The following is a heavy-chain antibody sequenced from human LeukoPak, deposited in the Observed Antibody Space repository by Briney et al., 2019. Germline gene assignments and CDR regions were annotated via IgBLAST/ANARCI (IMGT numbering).Heavy chain of an antibody. J-gene: IGHJ4*02. Sequence: PSETLSLTCAVYGGSFSGYYWSWIRQPPGKGLEWIGEINHSGSTNYNPSLKSRVTISVDTSKNQFSLKLSSVTAADTAVYYRARIEMATIQIDYWGQGTLVTVSS. CDR3: ARIEMATIQIDY. D-gene: IGHD5-24*01. CDR2: INHSGST. V-gene: IGHV4-34*01. CDR1: GGSFSGYY.